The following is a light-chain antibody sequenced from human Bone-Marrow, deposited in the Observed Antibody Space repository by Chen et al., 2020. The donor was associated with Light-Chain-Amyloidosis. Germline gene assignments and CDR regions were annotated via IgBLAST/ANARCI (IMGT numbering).Light chain of an antibody. Sequence: QSALTQPASVSGSPGQSITISCTGTSSDIGDNKFVSWYQQRPGRGPKLLIFDVNTRPSGITDRFSGSKFDNTASLTISGLRAEDEGNYYCSSSTSTSPVLFGGGTRLTVL. CDR3: SSSTSTSPVL. CDR2: DVN. CDR1: SSDIGDNKF. J-gene: IGLJ2*01. V-gene: IGLV2-14*03.